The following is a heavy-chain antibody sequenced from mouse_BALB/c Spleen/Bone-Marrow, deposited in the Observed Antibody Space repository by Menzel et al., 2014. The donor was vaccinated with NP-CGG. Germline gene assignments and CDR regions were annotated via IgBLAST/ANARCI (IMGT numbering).Heavy chain of an antibody. D-gene: IGHD3-3*01. V-gene: IGHV5-4*02. CDR3: AGTWEAMDY. J-gene: IGHJ4*01. Sequence: EVKLMESGGGLVKPGGSLKLSCAASGLTFSDYYMYWVRQTPEKRLEWVATISDGGNYTYYPDSVKGRSTISRDNAKNNLYLQMSSLKSEDTAMYYCAGTWEAMDYWGQGTSVTVSS. CDR2: ISDGGNYT. CDR1: GLTFSDYY.